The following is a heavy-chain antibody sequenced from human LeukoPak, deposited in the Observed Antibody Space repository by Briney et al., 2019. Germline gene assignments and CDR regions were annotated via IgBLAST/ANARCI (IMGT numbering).Heavy chain of an antibody. V-gene: IGHV6-1*01. CDR2: TYYRSTWYN. CDR3: ARRLTQYDCFDP. D-gene: IGHD2-2*01. CDR1: RDSVSSNSVT. Sequence: SQTLSLTCAISRDSVSSNSVTWNWIRQSPSRGLEWLGRTYYRSTWYNDYAVSVRGRITVNPDTSKNQFSLHLNSVTPEDTAVYYCARRLTQYDCFDPWGQGILATVSS. J-gene: IGHJ5*02.